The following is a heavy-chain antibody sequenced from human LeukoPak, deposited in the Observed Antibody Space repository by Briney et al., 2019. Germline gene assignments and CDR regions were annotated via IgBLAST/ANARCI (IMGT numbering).Heavy chain of an antibody. D-gene: IGHD6-13*01. Sequence: ASVNVSCKASGYTFTSYGISWVRQASGQGLEGMGWISAYNGNTNYAQKLQGRVTMTTDTSTSTAYMELRSLRSDDTAVYYCARALAYSSSWYPYYFDYWGQGTLVTVSS. CDR2: ISAYNGNT. J-gene: IGHJ4*02. V-gene: IGHV1-18*01. CDR3: ARALAYSSSWYPYYFDY. CDR1: GYTFTSYG.